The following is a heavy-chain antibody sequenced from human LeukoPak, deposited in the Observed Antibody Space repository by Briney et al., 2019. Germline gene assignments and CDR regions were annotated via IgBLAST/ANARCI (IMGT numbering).Heavy chain of an antibody. CDR1: GYTFTGYY. Sequence: ASVKVSCKASGYTFTGYYMHWVRQAPGQGLEWMGWINPNSGGTNCAQKFQGRVTMTRDTSISTAYMELSRLRSDDTAVYYCARATVRGVIISNWFDPWGQGTLVTVSS. J-gene: IGHJ5*02. V-gene: IGHV1-2*02. CDR2: INPNSGGT. CDR3: ARATVRGVIISNWFDP. D-gene: IGHD3-10*01.